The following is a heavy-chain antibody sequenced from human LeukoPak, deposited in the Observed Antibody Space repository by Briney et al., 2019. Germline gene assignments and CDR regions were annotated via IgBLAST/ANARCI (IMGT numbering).Heavy chain of an antibody. CDR2: INHSGST. J-gene: IGHJ6*03. D-gene: IGHD6-13*01. CDR1: GGSFSAHY. V-gene: IGHV4-34*01. Sequence: PSETLSLTCAVYGGSFSAHYWSWIRQSPGKGLEWIGEINHSGSTQCNPSLKSRVTISVDTSKNQFSLRLTSVTAADTAVYYCATQDSSSAYMDVWGKGTTVTVSS. CDR3: ATQDSSSAYMDV.